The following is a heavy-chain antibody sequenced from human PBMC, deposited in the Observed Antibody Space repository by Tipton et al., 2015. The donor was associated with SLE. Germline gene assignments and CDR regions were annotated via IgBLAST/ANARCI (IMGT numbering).Heavy chain of an antibody. CDR2: INHSGST. CDR1: GGSFSGYY. J-gene: IGHJ4*02. CDR3: ASQNGEGYCSGGSCPGD. D-gene: IGHD2-15*01. V-gene: IGHV4-34*01. Sequence: TLSLTCAVYGGSFSGYYRSWIRQPPGKGLEWIGEINHSGSTNYNPSLKSRVTISVDTSKNQFSLKLSSVTAADTAVYYCASQNGEGYCSGGSCPGDWGQGTLVTVSS.